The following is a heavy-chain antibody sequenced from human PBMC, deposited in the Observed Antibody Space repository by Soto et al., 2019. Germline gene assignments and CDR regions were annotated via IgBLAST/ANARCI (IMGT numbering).Heavy chain of an antibody. CDR1: GYTFTSYG. D-gene: IGHD3-22*01. CDR2: ISAYNGNT. V-gene: IGHV1-18*01. J-gene: IGHJ3*02. Sequence: ASVKVSCKASGYTFTSYGISWVRQAPGQGLEWMGWISAYNGNTNYAQKLQGRVTMTTDTSTSTAYMELRSLRSDDTAVYYCVRDPYYYDSSGYYYGGAFDIWGQGTMVTVSS. CDR3: VRDPYYYDSSGYYYGGAFDI.